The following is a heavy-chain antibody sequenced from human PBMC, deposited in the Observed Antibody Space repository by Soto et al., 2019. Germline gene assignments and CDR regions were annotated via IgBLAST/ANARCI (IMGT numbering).Heavy chain of an antibody. CDR2: ISGSGDTT. CDR1: GITISNYP. D-gene: IGHD4-17*01. J-gene: IGHJ4*02. Sequence: EVRLVESGGGLVQPGGSLRLSCAASGITISNYPMSWVRQAPGKGLDWVSGISGSGDTTYYADSAEGRFTISKDISKKSLFLQLDSLRVEDSALSVGGKDDGGYPSTAPHWGQGTLVTVSP. CDR3: GKDDGGYPSTAPH. V-gene: IGHV3-23*04.